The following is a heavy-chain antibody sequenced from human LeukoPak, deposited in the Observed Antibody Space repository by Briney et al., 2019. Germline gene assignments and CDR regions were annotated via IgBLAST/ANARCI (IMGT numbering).Heavy chain of an antibody. Sequence: SETLSLTCTVSGGSISSNSDFWGWIRQPPGKGLEWIGSIYYNGNTYYNPSLKSRVIISVDTSKNQFSLKLSSVTAADTAVYYCARVRAYSSGWYGLNFDYWGQGTLVTVSS. CDR1: GGSISSNSDF. CDR2: IYYNGNT. CDR3: ARVRAYSSGWYGLNFDY. V-gene: IGHV4-39*07. J-gene: IGHJ4*02. D-gene: IGHD6-19*01.